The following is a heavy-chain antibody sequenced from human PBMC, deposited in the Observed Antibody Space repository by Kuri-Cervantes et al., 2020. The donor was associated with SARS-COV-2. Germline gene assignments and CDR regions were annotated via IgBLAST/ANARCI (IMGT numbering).Heavy chain of an antibody. Sequence: SETLSLTCTVSGDSISSSAFYWGWIRQPPGKGLEWIAKIYYTGSTYYNPSLKSRVTISVDTSKNQFSLKLTSVTATDTAMYYCVRLPPPFKGVVPAHWGQRTLVTVSS. D-gene: IGHD2-8*01. J-gene: IGHJ4*02. CDR2: IYYTGST. CDR3: VRLPPPFKGVVPAH. CDR1: GDSISSSAFY. V-gene: IGHV4-39*01.